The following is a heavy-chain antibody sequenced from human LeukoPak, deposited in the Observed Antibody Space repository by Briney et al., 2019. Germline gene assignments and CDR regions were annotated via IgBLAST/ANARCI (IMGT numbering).Heavy chain of an antibody. D-gene: IGHD1-26*01. V-gene: IGHV1-18*01. Sequence: ASVKVSCTASGYTFTSYGISWVRQAPGQGLEWMGWISAYNGNTNYAQKLQGRVTMTTDTSTSTAYMELRSLRSDDTAVYYCARIGGSYQLSEFDYWGQGTLVTVSS. CDR2: ISAYNGNT. CDR1: GYTFTSYG. CDR3: ARIGGSYQLSEFDY. J-gene: IGHJ4*02.